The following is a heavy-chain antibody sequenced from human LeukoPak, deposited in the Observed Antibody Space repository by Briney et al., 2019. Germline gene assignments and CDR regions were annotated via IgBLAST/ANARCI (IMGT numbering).Heavy chain of an antibody. J-gene: IGHJ4*02. V-gene: IGHV3-21*01. CDR3: ARVAGYSGYEPGYFED. CDR2: ISMTSSYI. Sequence: GGSLRLSCAASGFTFHSHSMNWVRQAPGKGLEWVSSISMTSSYIYYADSVKGRFTISRDNAKNSLYLHMNSLRAEDTAVYYCARVAGYSGYEPGYFEDWGQGTLVTVSS. D-gene: IGHD5-12*01. CDR1: GFTFHSHS.